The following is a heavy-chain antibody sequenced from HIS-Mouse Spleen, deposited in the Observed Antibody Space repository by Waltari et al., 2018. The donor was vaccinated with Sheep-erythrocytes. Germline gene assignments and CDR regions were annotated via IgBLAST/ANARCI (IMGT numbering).Heavy chain of an antibody. Sequence: ELQLVESGGGLVKPGGSLCLSCAASGFTFSSHRMNWVRQAPGKGLEWVSSISSSSSYIYYADSVKGRFTISRDNAKNSLYLQMNSLRAEDTAVYYCARDTGTDAFDIWGQGTMVTVSS. CDR2: ISSSSSYI. CDR3: ARDTGTDAFDI. J-gene: IGHJ3*02. D-gene: IGHD1-1*01. CDR1: GFTFSSHR. V-gene: IGHV3-21*01.